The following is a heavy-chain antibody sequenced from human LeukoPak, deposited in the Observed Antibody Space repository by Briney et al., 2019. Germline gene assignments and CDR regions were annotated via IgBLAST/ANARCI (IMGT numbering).Heavy chain of an antibody. CDR1: GGSFSGYY. CDR3: ARWTYYYGSGSYYRGDY. Sequence: PSETLSLTCAVYGGSFSGYYWSWIRQPPGKGLEWIGEINHRGSTNYNPSLKSRVTISVDTSKNQFSLKLSSVTAADTAVYYCARWTYYYGSGSYYRGDYWGQGTLVTVSS. J-gene: IGHJ4*02. V-gene: IGHV4-34*01. CDR2: INHRGST. D-gene: IGHD3-10*01.